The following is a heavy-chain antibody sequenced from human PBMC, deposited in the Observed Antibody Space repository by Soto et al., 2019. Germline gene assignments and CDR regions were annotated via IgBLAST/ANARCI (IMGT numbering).Heavy chain of an antibody. CDR2: ISGSGGST. D-gene: IGHD6-19*01. J-gene: IGHJ3*02. CDR1: GFTFSSYA. Sequence: EVQLLESGGGLVQPGGSLRLSCAASGFTFSSYAMSWVRQAPGKGLEWVSAISGSGGSTYYADSVKGRFTISRDNSKNTLYLQMNSLRAEDTAVYYCAKDWLESSRRTSGWYSCAFDIWGQGTMVTVSS. V-gene: IGHV3-23*01. CDR3: AKDWLESSRRTSGWYSCAFDI.